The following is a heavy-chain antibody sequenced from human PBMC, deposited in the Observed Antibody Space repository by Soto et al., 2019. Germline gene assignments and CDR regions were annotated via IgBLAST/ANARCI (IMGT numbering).Heavy chain of an antibody. Sequence: ASVKVSCKASGYTFTSYGISWVRQAPGQGLEWMGWISAYNGNTNYAQKLQGRVTMTTDTSTSTAYMELRSLRSDDTAVYYCARVGPVGSSRWYENYYGMDVWGQGTTVTVSS. CDR1: GYTFTSYG. V-gene: IGHV1-18*01. CDR2: ISAYNGNT. CDR3: ARVGPVGSSRWYENYYGMDV. D-gene: IGHD6-13*01. J-gene: IGHJ6*02.